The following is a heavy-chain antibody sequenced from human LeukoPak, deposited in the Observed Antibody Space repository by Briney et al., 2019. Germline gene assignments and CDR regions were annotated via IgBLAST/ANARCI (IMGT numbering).Heavy chain of an antibody. V-gene: IGHV3-23*01. CDR3: AKLGSSGWYGGVDY. J-gene: IGHJ4*02. Sequence: PGGSLRLSCAASGFTFSSYAMSWVRQAPGKGLEWVSAISGSGGSTYYADSVKGRFTISRDNSKNTLYLQMNSLRAEDTAVYYCAKLGSSGWYGGVDYWGQGTLVTVSS. D-gene: IGHD6-19*01. CDR2: ISGSGGST. CDR1: GFTFSSYA.